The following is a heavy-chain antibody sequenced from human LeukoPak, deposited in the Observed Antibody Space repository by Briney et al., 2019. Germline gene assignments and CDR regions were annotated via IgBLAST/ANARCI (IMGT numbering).Heavy chain of an antibody. V-gene: IGHV3-66*01. CDR3: AMGHFDY. J-gene: IGHJ4*02. CDR2: IHPDGAT. Sequence: GGSLRLSCAASGLTVSTNHLNWVRQAPGKGLDWVSIIHPDGATLYADSVKGRFTASRDNSKNTLYLQMNSLRAEDTAVYYCAMGHFDYWGQGALVTVCS. CDR1: GLTVSTNH.